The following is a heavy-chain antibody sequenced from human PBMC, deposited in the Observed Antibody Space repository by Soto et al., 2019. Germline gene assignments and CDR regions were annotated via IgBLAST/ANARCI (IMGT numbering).Heavy chain of an antibody. V-gene: IGHV3-48*03. J-gene: IGHJ6*02. CDR1: GFTFSSYE. Sequence: GGSLRLSCAASGFTFSSYEMYWVRQAPGKGLEWVSYISSSGSTIYYADSVKGRFTISRDNAKNSLYLQMNSLRAEDTAVYYCARDQPPYYDFWSGYYAYYYYYYGMDVWGQGTTVTVSS. D-gene: IGHD3-3*01. CDR3: ARDQPPYYDFWSGYYAYYYYYYGMDV. CDR2: ISSSGSTI.